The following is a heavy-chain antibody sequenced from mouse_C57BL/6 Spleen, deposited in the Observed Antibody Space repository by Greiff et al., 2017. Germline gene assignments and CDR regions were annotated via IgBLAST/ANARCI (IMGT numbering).Heavy chain of an antibody. J-gene: IGHJ4*01. CDR2: IDPSDSYT. V-gene: IGHV1-59*01. D-gene: IGHD4-1*01. CDR1: GYTFPSYW. CDR3: ARGEDWDSMDY. Sequence: QVQLQQPGAELVRPGTSVKLSCKASGYTFPSYWMHWVKQRPGQGLEWIGVIDPSDSYTNYNQKFKGKATLTVATSSSTAYMQLSSLTSEDSAVYYCARGEDWDSMDYWGQGTSVTVSS.